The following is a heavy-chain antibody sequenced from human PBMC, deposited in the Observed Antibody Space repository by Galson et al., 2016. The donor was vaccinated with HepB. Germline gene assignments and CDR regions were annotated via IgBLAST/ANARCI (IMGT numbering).Heavy chain of an antibody. CDR3: AREVLSEGFGELLRDFPLHYYGMDV. CDR2: IWYDGSSK. Sequence: SLRLSCAASGFTFSRYGMHWVRQAPGKGLEWVAVIWYDGSSKYYSDSVKGRFTISRDNSKDTLYLHMNRLRAEDTAVYYCAREVLSEGFGELLRDFPLHYYGMDVWGQGTTVTVSS. D-gene: IGHD3-10*01. CDR1: GFTFSRYG. J-gene: IGHJ6*02. V-gene: IGHV3-33*01.